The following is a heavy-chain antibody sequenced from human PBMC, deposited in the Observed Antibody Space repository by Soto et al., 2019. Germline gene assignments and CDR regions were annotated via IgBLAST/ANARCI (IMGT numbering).Heavy chain of an antibody. J-gene: IGHJ4*02. CDR2: ISWNSGSI. CDR1: GFTFDDYA. V-gene: IGHV3-9*01. Sequence: GGSLRLSCAASGFTFDDYALHWVRQTPGKGLEWVSGISWNSGSIGYADSVKGRFTISRDNAKNSLYLQMNSLRAEDTALYYCAKDHSPSPFGDYVDYWGQGTLVTVSS. D-gene: IGHD3-3*01. CDR3: AKDHSPSPFGDYVDY.